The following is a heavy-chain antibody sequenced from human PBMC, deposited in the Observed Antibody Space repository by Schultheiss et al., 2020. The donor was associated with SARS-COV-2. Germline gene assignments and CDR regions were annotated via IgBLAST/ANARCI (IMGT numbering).Heavy chain of an antibody. D-gene: IGHD4-23*01. CDR2: INHSGST. V-gene: IGHV4-34*01. J-gene: IGHJ5*02. CDR3: ARDGGYGGNRWFDP. CDR1: GGSFSGYY. Sequence: SETLSLTWAVYGGSFSGYYWSWIRQPPGKGLEWIGEINHSGSTNYNPSLKSRVTISVDTSKNQFSLKLSSVTAADTAVYYCARDGGYGGNRWFDPWGQGTLVTVSS.